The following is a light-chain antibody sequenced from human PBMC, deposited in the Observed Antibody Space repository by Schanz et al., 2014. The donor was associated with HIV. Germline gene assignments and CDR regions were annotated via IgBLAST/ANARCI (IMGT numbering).Light chain of an antibody. CDR2: GAS. CDR1: QTISTKY. J-gene: IGKJ2*01. CDR3: LQDSSKPYT. Sequence: EIVLTQSPDTLSLSAGERAILSCRASQTISTKYLAWYQQRPGQAPRLLMYGASRRATGIPDRFSGSGSGTDFTLTISRLEPEDFATYYCLQDSSKPYTFGQGTNLEIK. V-gene: IGKV3-20*01.